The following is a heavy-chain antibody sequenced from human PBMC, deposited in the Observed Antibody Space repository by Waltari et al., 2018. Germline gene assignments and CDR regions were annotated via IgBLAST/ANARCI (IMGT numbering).Heavy chain of an antibody. Sequence: QVQLQQWGAGLLKPSETLSLTCAVYGGSFSGYYWSWIRQPPGKGLGWIGEINHSGSTNYNPSLKSRVTISVDTSKNQFSRKLSSVTAADTAVYYCAREKQLVRGVHDYWGQGTLVTVSS. V-gene: IGHV4-34*01. CDR2: INHSGST. J-gene: IGHJ4*02. CDR1: GGSFSGYY. D-gene: IGHD6-13*01. CDR3: AREKQLVRGVHDY.